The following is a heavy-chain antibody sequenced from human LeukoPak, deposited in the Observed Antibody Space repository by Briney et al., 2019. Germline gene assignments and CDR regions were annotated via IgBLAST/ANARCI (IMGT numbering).Heavy chain of an antibody. D-gene: IGHD6-13*01. V-gene: IGHV3-23*01. CDR3: AKGTRSQYSSSHLDY. Sequence: GGSLRLSCAASGFTFSSYAMGWVRQAPGKGLEWVSAISGSGGSTYYADSVKGRFTISRDNSKNTLYLQMNSLRAEDTAVYYCAKGTRSQYSSSHLDYWGQGTLVTVSS. CDR1: GFTFSSYA. J-gene: IGHJ4*02. CDR2: ISGSGGST.